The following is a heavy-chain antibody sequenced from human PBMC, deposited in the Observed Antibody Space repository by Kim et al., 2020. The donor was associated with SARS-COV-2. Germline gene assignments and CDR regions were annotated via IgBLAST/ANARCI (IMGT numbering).Heavy chain of an antibody. CDR2: IYHSGST. J-gene: IGHJ5*02. CDR1: GGSISSSNW. V-gene: IGHV4-4*02. D-gene: IGHD4-17*01. Sequence: SETLSLTCAVSGGSISSSNWWSWVRQPPGKGLEWIGEIYHSGSTNYNPSLKSRVTISVDKSKNQFSLKLSSVTAADTAVYYCASVTVTTEGHWFDPWGQGTLVTVSS. CDR3: ASVTVTTEGHWFDP.